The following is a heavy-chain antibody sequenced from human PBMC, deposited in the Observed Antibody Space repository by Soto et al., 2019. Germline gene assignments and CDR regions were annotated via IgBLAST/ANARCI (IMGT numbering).Heavy chain of an antibody. CDR1: GGTFRTSA. CDR3: ARDKDRQQLGGNYYYIMDV. D-gene: IGHD3-3*02. V-gene: IGHV1-69*12. J-gene: IGHJ6*01. Sequence: QVQLVQSGAEVQKPGSSVKVSCKTSGGTFRTSAISWVRQAPGQGLEWMGGIMPVFPPPDYAQKFQGRDTITADESTGTAYMELNSLRSEDTAVYYCARDKDRQQLGGNYYYIMDVWGQGTTVTVSS. CDR2: IMPVFPPP.